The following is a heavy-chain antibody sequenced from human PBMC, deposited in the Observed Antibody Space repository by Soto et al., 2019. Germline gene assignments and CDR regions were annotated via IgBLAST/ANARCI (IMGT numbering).Heavy chain of an antibody. J-gene: IGHJ6*02. CDR1: GGSISSSNW. V-gene: IGHV4-4*02. CDR3: ARGWFRQLGQYGMDV. D-gene: IGHD6-13*01. CDR2: IYHSGST. Sequence: SETLSLTCAVSGGSISSSNWWRWVREPPGKGLEWIGEIYHSGSTNYNPSLKSRVTISVDKSKNQFSLKLSSVTAADTAVYYCARGWFRQLGQYGMDVWGQGTTVTVSS.